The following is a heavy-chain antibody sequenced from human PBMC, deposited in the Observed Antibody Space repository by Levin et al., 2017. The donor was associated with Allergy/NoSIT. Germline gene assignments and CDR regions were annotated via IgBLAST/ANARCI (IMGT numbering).Heavy chain of an antibody. V-gene: IGHV3-11*05. CDR2: ISSSSSYT. J-gene: IGHJ4*02. CDR3: AREGGLAPYDY. D-gene: IGHD3-16*01. Sequence: GGSLRLSCAASGFTFSDYYMSWIRQAPGKGLEWVSYISSSSSYTNYADSVKGRFTISRDNAKNSLYLQMNSLRAEDTAVYYCAREGGLAPYDYWGQGTLVTVSS. CDR1: GFTFSDYY.